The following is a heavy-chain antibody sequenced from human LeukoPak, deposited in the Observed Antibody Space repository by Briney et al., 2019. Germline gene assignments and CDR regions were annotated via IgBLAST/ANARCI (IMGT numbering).Heavy chain of an antibody. V-gene: IGHV3-33*01. CDR1: GFTFSTYA. D-gene: IGHD4-17*01. J-gene: IGHJ4*02. CDR2: IWSDSTNK. CDR3: ARDRLTTVTTFHFDY. Sequence: GGSLRLSCAASGFTFSTYAMHWVRQAPGKGLEWMAVIWSDSTNKYYADSVRGRFTISRDNSKNTLYLQMGSLRAEDTAMYYCARDRLTTVTTFHFDYWGQGTLVTVSS.